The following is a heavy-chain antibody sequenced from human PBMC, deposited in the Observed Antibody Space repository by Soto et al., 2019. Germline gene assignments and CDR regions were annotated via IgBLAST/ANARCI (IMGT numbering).Heavy chain of an antibody. J-gene: IGHJ4*02. D-gene: IGHD6-19*01. CDR2: IKKEGGEK. Sequence: EVVLLESGGGLVQPGGSLRLSCAASGFTFNDYWMNWVRQAPGKGLEWVANIKKEGGEKNYADSMQGRFTISRDDTKNSVYLQMNSLRAEVTAVYFCVRSSGWIFDYWGQGGLVTVSS. CDR1: GFTFNDYW. CDR3: VRSSGWIFDY. V-gene: IGHV3-7*03.